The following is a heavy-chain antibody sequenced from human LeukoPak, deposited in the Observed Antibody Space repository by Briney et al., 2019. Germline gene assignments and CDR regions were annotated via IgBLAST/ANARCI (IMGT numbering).Heavy chain of an antibody. CDR2: ISGSGGST. CDR1: GFTFSSYA. D-gene: IGHD2-8*01. V-gene: IGHV3-23*01. J-gene: IGHJ4*02. Sequence: GGSLRLSCAASGFTFSSYAMSWVRQAPGKGLEWVSAISGSGGSTYYADSVKGRFTISRDNSKKTLYLQMNSLRAEDTAVYYCALLMMYAIDFDYWGQGTLVTVSS. CDR3: ALLMMYAIDFDY.